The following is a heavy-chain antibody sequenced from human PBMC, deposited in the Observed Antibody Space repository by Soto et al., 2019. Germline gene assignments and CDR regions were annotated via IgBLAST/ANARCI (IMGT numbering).Heavy chain of an antibody. V-gene: IGHV4-39*01. Sequence: QLQLRESGPGLVKPSETLSLTCTVSGGSLISNNHYWGWLRQPPGKGLEWIGNIYYSGTTYYNPPLKSRVTMSVDTSKGQFSLKLSSMTVADTAVYFCARRSTISRGFDYWGQGTLVAVSS. D-gene: IGHD3-3*01. CDR3: ARRSTISRGFDY. CDR2: IYYSGTT. CDR1: GGSLISNNHY. J-gene: IGHJ4*02.